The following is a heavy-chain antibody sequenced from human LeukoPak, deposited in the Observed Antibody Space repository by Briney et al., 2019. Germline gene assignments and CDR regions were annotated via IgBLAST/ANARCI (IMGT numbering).Heavy chain of an antibody. D-gene: IGHD6-13*01. CDR3: AKDMALRHDAGEQQLVFDY. CDR1: GFTFDDYA. J-gene: IGHJ4*02. CDR2: ISGDGGST. Sequence: GGSLRLSCADSGFTFDDYAMHWVRQAPGKGLEWVSLISGDGGSTYYADSVKGRFTISRDNSKNSLYLQMNSLRTEDTALYYCAKDMALRHDAGEQQLVFDYWGQGTLVTVSS. V-gene: IGHV3-43*02.